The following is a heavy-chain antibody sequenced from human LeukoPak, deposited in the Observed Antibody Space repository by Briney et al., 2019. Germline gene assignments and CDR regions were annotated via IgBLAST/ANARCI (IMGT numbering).Heavy chain of an antibody. CDR1: GGSISSGDYY. CDR3: ATNAWIGAFDI. V-gene: IGHV4-30-4*01. CDR2: IYYSGST. J-gene: IGHJ3*02. Sequence: SETLSLTCTVSGGSISSGDYYWSWIRQPPGKGLEWIGYIYYSGSTYYNPSLKSRVTISVDTSKNQFSLKLSSVTAADTAVYHCATNAWIGAFDIWGQGTMVTVSS. D-gene: IGHD1-1*01.